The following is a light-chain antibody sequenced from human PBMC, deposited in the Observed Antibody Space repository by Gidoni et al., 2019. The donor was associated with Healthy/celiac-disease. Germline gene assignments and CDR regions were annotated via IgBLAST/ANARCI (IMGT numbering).Light chain of an antibody. CDR2: EGS. CDR3: CSYASSSTWV. J-gene: IGLJ3*02. CDR1: SSDVGSYNL. Sequence: QSALTQPASVSGSPGQSITISCTGTSSDVGSYNLVSWYQQHPGKAPKLMIYEGSKRPSGVSNRFSGSKSGNTASLTISVHQAEDEADYYCCSYASSSTWVFGGGTKLTVL. V-gene: IGLV2-23*01.